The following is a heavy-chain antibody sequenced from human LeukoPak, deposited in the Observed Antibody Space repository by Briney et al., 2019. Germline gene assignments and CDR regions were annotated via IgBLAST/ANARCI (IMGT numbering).Heavy chain of an antibody. CDR2: ISSNGGST. CDR1: GFTFSSYA. Sequence: GGSLRLSCAASGFTFSSYAMHWVRQAPGKGLEYVSAISSNGGSTYYANSVKGRFTISRDNSKNTLYLQMNSLRAEDTAVYYCARSVSSRFTSPRRPYYFDSWGQGTLVTVSS. D-gene: IGHD2-2*01. CDR3: ARSVSSRFTSPRRPYYFDS. V-gene: IGHV3-64*01. J-gene: IGHJ4*02.